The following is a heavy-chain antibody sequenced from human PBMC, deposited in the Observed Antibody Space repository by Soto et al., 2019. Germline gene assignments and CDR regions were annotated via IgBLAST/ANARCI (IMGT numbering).Heavy chain of an antibody. D-gene: IGHD1-26*01. CDR3: ARLMDPYSGPHLDI. Sequence: VKVSCKASGYTFTGYYIHWVRQAPGQGLEWMGWINPNTGGTNYAQKFQGRVTMTRDTSISTAYMELSTLKSDDAAVYYCARLMDPYSGPHLDIWGQGTMVTVSS. CDR1: GYTFTGYY. CDR2: INPNTGGT. J-gene: IGHJ3*02. V-gene: IGHV1-2*02.